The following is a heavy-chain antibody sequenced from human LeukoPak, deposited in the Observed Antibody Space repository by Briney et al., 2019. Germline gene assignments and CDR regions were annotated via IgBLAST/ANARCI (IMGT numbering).Heavy chain of an antibody. CDR1: GFTFDRHW. CDR2: INSDGIHT. J-gene: IGHJ4*02. D-gene: IGHD3-22*01. CDR3: ARVYYDSSGYTHFDY. V-gene: IGHV3-74*01. Sequence: GGSLRLSCATSGFTFDRHWMHWVRQAPGKGLVWVSRINSDGIHTTYADSVKGRFTISRDNAKNSLYLQMNSLRAEDTAVYYCARVYYDSSGYTHFDYWGQGTLVTVSS.